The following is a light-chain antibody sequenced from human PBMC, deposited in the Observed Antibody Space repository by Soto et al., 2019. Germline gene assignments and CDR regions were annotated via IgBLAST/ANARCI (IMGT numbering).Light chain of an antibody. Sequence: QSVLTQPPSASGTPGQRVTISCSGSSSNIGSNYVYWYQQLPGTAPKLLIYRDNQRPSGVPDRFSGSKSGTSASLAISGLRSEDEAAYYCAAWDDSLSVLFGGGTKLTVL. CDR3: AAWDDSLSVL. CDR2: RDN. CDR1: SSNIGSNY. V-gene: IGLV1-47*01. J-gene: IGLJ2*01.